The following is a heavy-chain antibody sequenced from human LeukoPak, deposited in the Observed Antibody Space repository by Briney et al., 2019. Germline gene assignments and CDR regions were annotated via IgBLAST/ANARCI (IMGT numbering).Heavy chain of an antibody. CDR3: ARDCSSATCYAAFDY. J-gene: IGHJ4*02. D-gene: IGHD2-2*01. CDR2: TSYDDTTK. Sequence: GSLRLSCVASGFTFTKYAMDWVRQAPGKGLEWVASTSYDDTTKAYSDSVKGRFTVSRDKSNNTLYLQMNSLRAEDTGVYYCARDCSSATCYAAFDYWGQGTLVTVSS. V-gene: IGHV3-30-3*01. CDR1: GFTFTKYA.